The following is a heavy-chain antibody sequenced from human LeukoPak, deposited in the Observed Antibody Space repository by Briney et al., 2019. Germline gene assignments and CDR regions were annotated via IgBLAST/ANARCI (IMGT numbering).Heavy chain of an antibody. Sequence: SGGSLRLSCAASGFTFSSYGMHWVRQAPGKGLEWVAFIRYDGSNKYYADSVKGRFTISRDNSKNTLYLQMNSLRAEDTAVYYCARHLTYGDDPFDYWGRGALVTVPS. CDR3: ARHLTYGDDPFDY. J-gene: IGHJ4*02. CDR1: GFTFSSYG. D-gene: IGHD4-17*01. CDR2: IRYDGSNK. V-gene: IGHV3-30*02.